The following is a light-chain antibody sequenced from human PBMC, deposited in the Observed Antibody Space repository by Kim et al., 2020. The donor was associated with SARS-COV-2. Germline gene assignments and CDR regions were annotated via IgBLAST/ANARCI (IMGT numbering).Light chain of an antibody. Sequence: DIQMTQSPSTLSASVGDRVTITCRASQSISSWLAWYQQKPGTAPKVLIYKASSLESGVPSRFSGSGSGTEFTLTISSLQPDDLATYYCQQYNTFPYTFGQGTRLEI. J-gene: IGKJ2*01. V-gene: IGKV1-5*03. CDR3: QQYNTFPYT. CDR1: QSISSW. CDR2: KAS.